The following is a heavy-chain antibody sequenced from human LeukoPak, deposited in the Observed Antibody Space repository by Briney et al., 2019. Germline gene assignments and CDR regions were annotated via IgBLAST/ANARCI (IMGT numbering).Heavy chain of an antibody. CDR2: IYYSGST. Sequence: SETLSLACTVSGGSISSSSYYWGWLRQPPGKGLEWIGSIYYSGSTYYNPSLKSRVTISVDTSKTQFSLKLTSVTAADTAVYYCARLKYYDILTAYYPTFDYWGQGTLVAVSS. CDR3: ARLKYYDILTAYYPTFDY. V-gene: IGHV4-39*07. CDR1: GGSISSSSYY. J-gene: IGHJ4*02. D-gene: IGHD3-9*01.